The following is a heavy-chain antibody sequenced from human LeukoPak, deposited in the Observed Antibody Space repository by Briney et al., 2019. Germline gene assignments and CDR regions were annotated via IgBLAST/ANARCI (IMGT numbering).Heavy chain of an antibody. Sequence: SVKVSCKASGYTFTSYYMHWVRQAPGQGLEWMGGIIPIFGTANYAQKFQGRVTITADKSTSTAYMELSSLRSEDTAVYYCAREVWGGGYFDYWGQGTLVTVSS. D-gene: IGHD7-27*01. CDR3: AREVWGGGYFDY. CDR1: GYTFTSYY. J-gene: IGHJ4*02. V-gene: IGHV1-69*06. CDR2: IIPIFGTA.